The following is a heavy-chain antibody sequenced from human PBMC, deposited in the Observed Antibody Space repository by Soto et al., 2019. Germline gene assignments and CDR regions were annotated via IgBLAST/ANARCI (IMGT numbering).Heavy chain of an antibody. Sequence: QVQLVQSGAEVKKPGASVKVSCEASGYTFIDYYMHWVRQAPGQGFEWMGRISPRSGGTNCAQKFQGRVTMTWDTSLNTAYMELSSLMSEDTAVYYCARPPGYISDWYYFVIWGQGTLGTVSS. D-gene: IGHD6-19*01. CDR2: ISPRSGGT. CDR3: ARPPGYISDWYYFVI. J-gene: IGHJ4*02. CDR1: GYTFIDYY. V-gene: IGHV1-2*02.